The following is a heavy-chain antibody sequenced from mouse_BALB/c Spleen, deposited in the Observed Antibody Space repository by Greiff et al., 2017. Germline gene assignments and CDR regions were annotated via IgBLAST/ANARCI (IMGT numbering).Heavy chain of an antibody. CDR2: ISYSGST. D-gene: IGHD2-3*01. CDR1: GDSITSGY. CDR3: ARRGYNGNYFDY. V-gene: IGHV3-8*02. J-gene: IGHJ2*01. Sequence: EVKVEESGPSLVKPSQTLSLTCSVTGDSITSGYWNWIRKFPGNKLEYMGYISYSGSTYYNPSLKSRISITRDTSKNQYYLQLNSVTTEDTATYYCARRGYNGNYFDYWGQGTTLTVSS.